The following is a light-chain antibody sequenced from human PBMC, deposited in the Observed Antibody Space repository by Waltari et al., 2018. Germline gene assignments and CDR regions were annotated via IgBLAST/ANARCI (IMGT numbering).Light chain of an antibody. V-gene: IGKV3-15*01. CDR3: QQYDDWPPKYS. CDR1: QSISSN. CDR2: RAS. J-gene: IGKJ2*01. Sequence: EVVVTQTPAALSVSPGYGVTLSCRASQSISSNLAWYQQKAGQAPRLLIYRASIRAADVPARVSGSGSGTEFTLTISSLQSEDFAVYFCQQYDDWPPKYSFGQGTKLEIK.